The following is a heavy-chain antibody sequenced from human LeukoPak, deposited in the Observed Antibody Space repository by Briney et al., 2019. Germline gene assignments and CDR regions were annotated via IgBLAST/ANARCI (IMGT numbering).Heavy chain of an antibody. CDR1: GFTFSSYT. Sequence: GGSLRLSCAASGFTFSSYTMNWVRQAPGKGLEWVSYISSGNSNIYYADSVKGRFTISRDNSKNTLYLQMNSLRAEDTAVYYCARDRRLGAVAGRDFDYWGQGTLVTVSS. CDR3: ARDRRLGAVAGRDFDY. CDR2: ISSGNSNI. D-gene: IGHD6-19*01. J-gene: IGHJ4*02. V-gene: IGHV3-48*01.